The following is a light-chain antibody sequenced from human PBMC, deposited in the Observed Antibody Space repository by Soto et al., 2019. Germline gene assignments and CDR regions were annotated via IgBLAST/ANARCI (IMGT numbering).Light chain of an antibody. V-gene: IGKV1-5*01. J-gene: IGKJ4*01. CDR2: DAS. CDR1: QSISSW. Sequence: DIQMTQSPSTLSASVGDRVTITCRASQSISSWLAWYQQKPGKAPKLLIFDASSLESGTPSRFSGSGSGTEFTLTISRMQPDDFATYFCQQYNSYSPLTFGGGTKVDIK. CDR3: QQYNSYSPLT.